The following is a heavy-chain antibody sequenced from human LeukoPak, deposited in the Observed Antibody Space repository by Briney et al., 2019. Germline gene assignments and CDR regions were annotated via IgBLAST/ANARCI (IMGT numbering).Heavy chain of an antibody. V-gene: IGHV3-15*01. CDR3: TTGGDFGILAGYLSHSVGPY. Sequence: GGSLRLSCAASGFTFSNAWMSWVRQAPGKGLEWVGRIKSKTDGGTTDYAAPVKGRFTISRDDSKNTLYLQMNSLKTEDTAVYFWTTGGDFGILAGYLSHSVGPYLGQGNPGHRLL. CDR2: IKSKTDGGTT. D-gene: IGHD3-9*01. CDR1: GFTFSNAW. J-gene: IGHJ4*02.